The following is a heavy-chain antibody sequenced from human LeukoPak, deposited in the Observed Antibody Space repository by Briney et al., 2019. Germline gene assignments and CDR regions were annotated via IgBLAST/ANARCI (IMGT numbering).Heavy chain of an antibody. J-gene: IGHJ6*02. CDR3: ARLRKMATISYYYDGMDV. CDR2: TYYRSKWYN. D-gene: IGHD5-24*01. V-gene: IGHV6-1*01. CDR1: GDSVSSNSAA. Sequence: SQTLSLTCAISGDSVSSNSAAWNWIRQSPSRGLEWLGRTYYRSKWYNDYAVSVKSRITINPDTSKNQFSLQLNSVTPEDTAVYYCARLRKMATISYYYDGMDVWGQGTTVTVSS.